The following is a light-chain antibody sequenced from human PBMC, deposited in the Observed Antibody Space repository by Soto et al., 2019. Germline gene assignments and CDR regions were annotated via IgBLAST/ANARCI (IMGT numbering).Light chain of an antibody. J-gene: IGKJ4*01. CDR3: QQYNSGSPLT. V-gene: IGKV3D-15*01. CDR2: GAS. CDR1: QSVSSN. Sequence: EIVMTQSPATLSVSPGERATLSCRASQSVSSNLAWYQQKPGKAPRLLIYGASTRDTGIPARFSGSGAGTEFTLTTRGLQSEDFAVYYCQQYNSGSPLTFGGGTKVEIK.